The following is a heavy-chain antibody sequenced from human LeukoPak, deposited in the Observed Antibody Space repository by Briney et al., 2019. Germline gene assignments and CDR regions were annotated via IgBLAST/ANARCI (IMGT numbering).Heavy chain of an antibody. J-gene: IGHJ4*02. D-gene: IGHD3-3*01. CDR2: IYPGDSDT. Sequence: PGESLKISCKGSGYSFTSYWIGWVRQMPGKGLEWMGIIYPGDSDTRYSPSFQGQVTISADKSISTAYLQWSSLKASDTAMYYCARHDLYYDFWSGYPTHSFDYWGQGTLVTVSS. V-gene: IGHV5-51*01. CDR1: GYSFTSYW. CDR3: ARHDLYYDFWSGYPTHSFDY.